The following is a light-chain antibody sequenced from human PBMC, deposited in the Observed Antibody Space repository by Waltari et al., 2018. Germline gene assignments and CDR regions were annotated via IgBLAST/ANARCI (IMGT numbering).Light chain of an antibody. Sequence: QSVLAQPPSVSAAPGQNVSISCSGSSSNIAKNFLSWYQHFPGAAPKLLIYDNNRRASGIPARFSASKSGTSATLGIAGLQTGDEADYYCGTWDSILRIGLFGSGTNVAVL. CDR2: DNN. J-gene: IGLJ6*01. CDR3: GTWDSILRIGL. V-gene: IGLV1-51*01. CDR1: SSNIAKNF.